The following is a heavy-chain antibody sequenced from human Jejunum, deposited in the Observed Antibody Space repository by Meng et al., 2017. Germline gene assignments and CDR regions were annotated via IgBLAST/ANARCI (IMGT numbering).Heavy chain of an antibody. J-gene: IGHJ1*01. V-gene: IGHV4-31*03. Sequence: QGQLQGSGPGLVKPPQPLALPCTVSGGSMNSAGHYWSWIRQDPGKGLEWIGYIHYSGGTYYNPSLKSRVTISVDTSKNQFSLKLNSVSAADTAVYYCARATAGNSEYFQNWGQGTLVTVSS. CDR3: ARATAGNSEYFQN. CDR2: IHYSGGT. CDR1: GGSMNSAGHY. D-gene: IGHD4-23*01.